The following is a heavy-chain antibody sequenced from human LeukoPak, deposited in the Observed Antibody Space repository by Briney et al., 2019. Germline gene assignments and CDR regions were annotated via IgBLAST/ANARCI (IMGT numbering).Heavy chain of an antibody. J-gene: IGHJ6*03. D-gene: IGHD3-3*01. CDR3: ARRKTLTIFGVVIVRDYYYYYMDV. CDR1: GFTFSSYS. CDR2: ISSSSSYI. V-gene: IGHV3-21*01. Sequence: GGSLRLSCAASGFTFSSYSMNWVRQAPGKGLEWVSSISSSSSYIYYADSVKGRFTISRDNAKNSLYLQMNSLRAEDTAVYYCARRKTLTIFGVVIVRDYYYYYMDVWGKGTTATVSS.